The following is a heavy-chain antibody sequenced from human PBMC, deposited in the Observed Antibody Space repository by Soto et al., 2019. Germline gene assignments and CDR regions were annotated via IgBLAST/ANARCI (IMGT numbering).Heavy chain of an antibody. Sequence: QVQLQASGPGLVKPSETLSLTCTVSGGSISSYYWSWIRQPPGKGLEWIGFIFYSGSTSYNPSLKSRVTLSIDTSEYQFSLKLNSVTAADTAVYYCASMIGDPVLSFDSWGQGTLVAVSS. J-gene: IGHJ5*01. V-gene: IGHV4-59*01. CDR3: ASMIGDPVLSFDS. D-gene: IGHD3-10*02. CDR2: IFYSGST. CDR1: GGSISSYY.